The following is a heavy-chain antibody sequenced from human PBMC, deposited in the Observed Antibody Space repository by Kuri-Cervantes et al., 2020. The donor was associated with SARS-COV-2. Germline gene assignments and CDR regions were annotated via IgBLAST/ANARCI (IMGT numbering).Heavy chain of an antibody. J-gene: IGHJ4*02. CDR1: GDSISSSSYY. D-gene: IGHD1-1*01. V-gene: IGHV4-39*01. Sequence: SETLSLTCTVSGDSISSSSYYWGWIRQPPGKGLEWIGTIYYSGSTDYNPSPKSRVTISVDTSKNQFSLKLRSVTATDTAVYYCARLFSPWSVVGDYWGQGTLVTVSS. CDR2: IYYSGST. CDR3: ARLFSPWSVVGDY.